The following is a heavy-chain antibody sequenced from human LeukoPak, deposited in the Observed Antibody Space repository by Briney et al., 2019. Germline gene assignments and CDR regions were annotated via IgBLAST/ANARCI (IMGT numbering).Heavy chain of an antibody. D-gene: IGHD6-13*01. CDR2: IYSGDRT. J-gene: IGHJ4*02. CDR1: WRSVRCSY. Sequence: PGGSLRLSCVSSWRSVRCSYMSWVRQAPGKVLELVSVIYSGDRTYYADSVKGRFTISRDTSKNTLYLQMNNLRADDTAMYYCTRDLTGTTWSENDYWGQGTLVTISS. V-gene: IGHV3-53*01. CDR3: TRDLTGTTWSENDY.